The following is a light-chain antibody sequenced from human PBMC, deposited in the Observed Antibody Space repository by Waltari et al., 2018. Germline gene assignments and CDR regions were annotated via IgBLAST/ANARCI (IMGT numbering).Light chain of an antibody. CDR2: LGS. CDR3: MQALQTPYS. J-gene: IGKJ2*03. Sequence: DIVMTQSPLSLPVTPGEPASVSCKSSQSLLHTNGYNYLDWYLQKPGQSPQLLIYLGSSRASGVPDRFSGSESGTDFTLRISRVEAEDVRVYYCMQALQTPYSFGQGTKLEIK. V-gene: IGKV2-28*01. CDR1: QSLLHTNGYNY.